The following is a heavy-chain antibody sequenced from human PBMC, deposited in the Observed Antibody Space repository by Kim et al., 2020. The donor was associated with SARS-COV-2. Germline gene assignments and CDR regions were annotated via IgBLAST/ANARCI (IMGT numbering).Heavy chain of an antibody. J-gene: IGHJ2*01. D-gene: IGHD5-12*01. Sequence: ARKSRVTISVDTSKNQFSRKLSSVTAADTAVYYCARDRRGWLQSGLNWYFDLWGRGTLVTVSS. CDR3: ARDRRGWLQSGLNWYFDL. V-gene: IGHV4-59*01.